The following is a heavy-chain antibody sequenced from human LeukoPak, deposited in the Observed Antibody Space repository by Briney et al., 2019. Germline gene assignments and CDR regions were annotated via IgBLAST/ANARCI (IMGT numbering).Heavy chain of an antibody. V-gene: IGHV1-24*01. CDR2: FDPEDGET. CDR3: ATVFPPPSLHYD. D-gene: IGHD3-3*01. CDR1: GXTLTELS. J-gene: IGHJ4*02. Sequence: AXVKVSCKVSGXTLTELSMHWVRQAPGKGLEWMGGFDPEDGETIYAQKFQGRVTMTEDTSTDTAYMELSSLRSEDTAVYYCATVFPPPSLHYDWGQGTLVTVSS.